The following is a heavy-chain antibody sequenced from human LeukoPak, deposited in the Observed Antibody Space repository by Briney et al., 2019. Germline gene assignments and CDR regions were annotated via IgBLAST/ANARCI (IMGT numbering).Heavy chain of an antibody. J-gene: IGHJ4*02. Sequence: SVKVSCKASGGSFSNFAISWVRQAPGQGLEWMGGIIPFFKTPNYAQKFQGRVTISVDDSTGTAFLELSSLRSDDTAMYYCARGKEMTTISFDYWGQGTLVTVSS. D-gene: IGHD5-24*01. CDR2: IIPFFKTP. CDR3: ARGKEMTTISFDY. V-gene: IGHV1-69*01. CDR1: GGSFSNFA.